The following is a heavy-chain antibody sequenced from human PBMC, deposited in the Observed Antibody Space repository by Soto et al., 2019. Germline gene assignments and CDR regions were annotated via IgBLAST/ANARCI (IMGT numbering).Heavy chain of an antibody. D-gene: IGHD1-1*01. Sequence: QVQLVQSGAEVKKPGASVKVSCKASGYTFTSYGISWVRQAPGQGLEWMGWISAYNGNTNYAQKLKGRVTMTTATSTSTGYMEMRSLRSDDTAVYYFAGDVGFPTEHIDYWGQGNLVT. V-gene: IGHV1-18*04. CDR1: GYTFTSYG. J-gene: IGHJ4*02. CDR2: ISAYNGNT. CDR3: AGDVGFPTEHIDY.